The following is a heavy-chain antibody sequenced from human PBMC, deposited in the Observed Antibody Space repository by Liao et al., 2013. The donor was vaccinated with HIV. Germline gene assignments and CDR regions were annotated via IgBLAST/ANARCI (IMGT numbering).Heavy chain of an antibody. J-gene: IGHJ3*02. CDR1: GGSFSGYY. D-gene: IGHD3-3*01. CDR3: ARHPPYYDFWSAYYRAGAFDI. CDR2: INHSGST. V-gene: IGHV4-34*01. Sequence: QVQLQQWGAGLLKPSETLSLTCAVYGGSFSGYYWSWIRQPPGKGLEWIGEINHSGSTNYNPSLKSRVTISVDTSKNQFSLKLRSVTAADTAVYYCARHPPYYDFWSAYYRAGAFDIWGQGTMVTVSS.